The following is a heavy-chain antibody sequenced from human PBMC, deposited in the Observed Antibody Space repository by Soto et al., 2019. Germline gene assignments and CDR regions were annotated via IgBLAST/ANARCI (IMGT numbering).Heavy chain of an antibody. J-gene: IGHJ4*02. D-gene: IGHD1-26*01. V-gene: IGHV3-30-3*01. Sequence: GGSLRLSCAVSGFTLSSHAMHWVRQAPGKGLEWVALILSDGSNKYYADSVKGRFTTSRDNSKNTMYLQMNSLSVEDTAVYYCACDYEGGSDYVLGYWGQGARVPVSA. CDR3: ACDYEGGSDYVLGY. CDR1: GFTLSSHA. CDR2: ILSDGSNK.